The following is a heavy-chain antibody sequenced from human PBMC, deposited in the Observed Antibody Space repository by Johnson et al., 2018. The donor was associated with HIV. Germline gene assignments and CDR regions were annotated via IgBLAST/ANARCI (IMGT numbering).Heavy chain of an antibody. D-gene: IGHD4-11*01. V-gene: IGHV3-74*01. Sequence: MQLVESGGGLVQPGGSLRLSCAAFGFTFSSYWMHWVRQAPGTGLVWVSRINSDGSSTSYADSVKGRFTISRDNDKNPLYLQIHSLRDEGTAVYYRAKGPTDYTPDAFDIWGQGTMVTVSS. CDR3: AKGPTDYTPDAFDI. CDR2: INSDGSST. CDR1: GFTFSSYW. J-gene: IGHJ3*02.